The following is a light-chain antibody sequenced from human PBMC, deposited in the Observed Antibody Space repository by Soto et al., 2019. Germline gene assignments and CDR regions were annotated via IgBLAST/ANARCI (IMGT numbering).Light chain of an antibody. CDR3: QQYDNYSP. J-gene: IGKJ4*02. CDR1: QSVSTL. Sequence: IQMTQSPSTLSASVGDRVTITCRASQSVSTLLAWYQQKPGEAPKLLIYRASRLESGVPSRFSGSGSGTEFTLTISSLQTEDFATYYCQQYDNYSPFGGGTRVEIK. CDR2: RAS. V-gene: IGKV1-5*03.